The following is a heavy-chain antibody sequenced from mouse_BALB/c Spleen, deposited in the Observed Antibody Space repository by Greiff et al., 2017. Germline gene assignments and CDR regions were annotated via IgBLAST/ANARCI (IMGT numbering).Heavy chain of an antibody. V-gene: IGHV5-4*02. D-gene: IGHD2-2*01. CDR1: GFTFSDYY. J-gene: IGHJ3*01. CDR2: ISDGGSYT. Sequence: EVKLMESGGGLVKPGGSLKLSCAASGFTFSDYYMYWVRQTPEKRLEWVATISDGGSYTYYPDSVNGRFTISRDNAKNNLYLQMSSLKSEDTAMYYCARDRNGYPFAYWGQGTLVTVSA. CDR3: ARDRNGYPFAY.